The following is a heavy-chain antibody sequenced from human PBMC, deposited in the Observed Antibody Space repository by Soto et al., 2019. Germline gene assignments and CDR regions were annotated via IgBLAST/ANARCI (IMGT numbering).Heavy chain of an antibody. Sequence: QGQLVQSGPEVKKPGASVKVSCKASGYTCSRYGISWVRQAPGQGLEWMGWISGYNGDTKDAQKVKGRVTMTIDTSTYTAYMALRSLTSDDRAIYYGAKYGQPPYYYYDMDVWGQGTTVTVSS. V-gene: IGHV1-18*01. J-gene: IGHJ6*02. CDR3: AKYGQPPYYYYDMDV. CDR1: GYTCSRYG. D-gene: IGHD3-10*01. CDR2: ISGYNGDT.